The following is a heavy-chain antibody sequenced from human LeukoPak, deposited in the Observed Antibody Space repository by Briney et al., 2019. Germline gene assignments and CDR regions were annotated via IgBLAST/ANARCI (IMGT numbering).Heavy chain of an antibody. CDR3: ARGTPLDILTGYSPYCFDY. CDR2: INHSGST. J-gene: IGHJ4*02. V-gene: IGHV4-34*01. CDR1: GGSFSGYY. Sequence: SETLSLTCAVYGGSFSGYYWSWIRQPPGKGLEWIGEINHSGSTNYNPSLKSRVTISVDTSKNQFSLKLSSVTAADTAVYYCARGTPLDILTGYSPYCFDYWGQGTLVTVSS. D-gene: IGHD3-9*01.